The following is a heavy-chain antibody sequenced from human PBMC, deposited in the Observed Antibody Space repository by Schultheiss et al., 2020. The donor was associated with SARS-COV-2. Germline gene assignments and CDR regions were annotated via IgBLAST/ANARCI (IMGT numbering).Heavy chain of an antibody. CDR2: IRSKANSYAT. D-gene: IGHD3-22*01. Sequence: GGSLRLSCAASGFTFSGSAMHWVRQASGKGLEWVGRIRSKANSYATAYAASVKGRFTISRDDSKNTAYLQMNSLKTEDTAVYYCTSAIEPMIVVVIPWDWGQGTLVTVSS. CDR3: TSAIEPMIVVVIPWD. CDR1: GFTFSGSA. J-gene: IGHJ4*02. V-gene: IGHV3-73*01.